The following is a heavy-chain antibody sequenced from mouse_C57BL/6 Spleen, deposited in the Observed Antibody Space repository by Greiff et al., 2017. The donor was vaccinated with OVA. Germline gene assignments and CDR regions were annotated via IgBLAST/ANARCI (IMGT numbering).Heavy chain of an antibody. CDR2: IWWDDDK. J-gene: IGHJ1*03. Sequence: QVTLKESGPGILQPSQTLSLTCSFSGFSLSTFGMGVGWIRQPSGMGLVWLAHIWWDDDKYYNPALKSRLTISKDTSKNQVFHKSANVDTAVTATYYGDRIGSSSFHWYFDVWGTGTTVTVSS. D-gene: IGHD1-1*01. CDR3: DRIGSSSFHWYFDV. V-gene: IGHV8-8*01. CDR1: GFSLSTFGMG.